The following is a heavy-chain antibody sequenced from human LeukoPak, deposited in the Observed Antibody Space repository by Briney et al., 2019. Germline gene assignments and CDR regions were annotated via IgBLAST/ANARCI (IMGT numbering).Heavy chain of an antibody. CDR2: INPNSGGT. V-gene: IGHV1-2*02. Sequence: ASVKVSCKASGYTFTGYYMHWVRQAPGQGLEWMGWINPNSGGTNYAQKFQGRVTMTRDTSISTAYMELSRLRSDDTAVYYCAMDSHRGGELPLGDYWGQGTLVTVSS. D-gene: IGHD1-26*01. CDR3: AMDSHRGGELPLGDY. J-gene: IGHJ4*02. CDR1: GYTFTGYY.